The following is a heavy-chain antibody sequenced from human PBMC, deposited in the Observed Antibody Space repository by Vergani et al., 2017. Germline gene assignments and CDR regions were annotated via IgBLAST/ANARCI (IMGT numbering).Heavy chain of an antibody. D-gene: IGHD6-19*01. CDR2: ISGSGGST. CDR1: GFTFSSYA. CDR3: AKDEAVSRGWYFLREQVEPEAFDF. Sequence: EVQLLESGGGLVQPGGSLRLSCAASGFTFSSYAMSWVRQAPGKGLEWVSAISGSGGSTYYADSVKGRFTISRDNSKNTLYLAMNSLRAEDNAVYYCAKDEAVSRGWYFLREQVEPEAFDFRGQGTMVTVPS. J-gene: IGHJ3*01. V-gene: IGHV3-23*01.